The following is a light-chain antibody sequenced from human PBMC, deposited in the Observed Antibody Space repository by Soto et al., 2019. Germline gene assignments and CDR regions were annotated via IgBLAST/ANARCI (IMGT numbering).Light chain of an antibody. CDR3: QQYNNWPLT. CDR1: QTINNN. V-gene: IGKV3-15*01. CDR2: GPS. J-gene: IGKJ4*01. Sequence: EIVMTRSPATLSVSPGERVTLSCRASQTINNNLAWCQQKPGQAPRLLIYGPSTRATGIPARFSGSGSGTEFTLTISSLQSEDFAVYYCQQYNNWPLTFGGGTKVEIK.